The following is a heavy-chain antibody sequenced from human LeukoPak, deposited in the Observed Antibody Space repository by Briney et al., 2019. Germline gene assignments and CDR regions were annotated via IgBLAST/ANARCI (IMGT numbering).Heavy chain of an antibody. CDR3: ARTYYDFWSGYRNYYYYYMDV. V-gene: IGHV1-8*01. Sequence: GASVKVSCKASGYTFTSYDINWVRQATGQGLEWMGWMNPNSGNTGYAQKFQGRVTMTRNTSISTAYMELSSLRSEDTAVYYGARTYYDFWSGYRNYYYYYMDVWGKGTTVTVSS. CDR2: MNPNSGNT. D-gene: IGHD3-3*01. CDR1: GYTFTSYD. J-gene: IGHJ6*03.